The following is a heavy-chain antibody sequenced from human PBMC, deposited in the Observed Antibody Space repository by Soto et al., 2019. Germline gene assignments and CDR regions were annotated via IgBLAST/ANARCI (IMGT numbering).Heavy chain of an antibody. J-gene: IGHJ4*02. Sequence: SETLSLTCTVSGGSISSSSYYWGWIRQPPGKGLEWIGSIYYSGSTYYNPSLKSRVTISVDTSKNQFSLKLSSVTAADTAVYYCARHRVSDSDYVRYYFDYWGQGTLVTVSS. CDR1: GGSISSSSYY. D-gene: IGHD4-4*01. CDR3: ARHRVSDSDYVRYYFDY. V-gene: IGHV4-39*01. CDR2: IYYSGST.